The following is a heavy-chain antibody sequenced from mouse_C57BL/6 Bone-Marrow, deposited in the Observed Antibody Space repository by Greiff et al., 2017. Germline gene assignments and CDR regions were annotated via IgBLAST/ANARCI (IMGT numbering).Heavy chain of an antibody. CDR1: GYTFTDYN. V-gene: IGHV1-22*01. CDR2: INPNNGGT. D-gene: IGHD4-1*01. J-gene: IGHJ3*01. CDR3: ASPSNWAFAY. Sequence: EVQLQQSGPELVKPGASVKMSCKASGYTFTDYNMHWVKQSHGKSLEWIGYINPNNGGTSYNQKFKSKATLTVNKSSSTAYMELRSLTSEDSAVYYCASPSNWAFAYWGQGTLVTVSA.